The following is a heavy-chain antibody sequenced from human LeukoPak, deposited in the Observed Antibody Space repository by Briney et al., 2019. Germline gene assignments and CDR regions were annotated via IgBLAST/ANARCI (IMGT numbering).Heavy chain of an antibody. CDR1: GYSISSGYY. Sequence: PSETLSLTCAVSGYSISSGYYWGWIRQPPGKGLEWIGSIYHSGSTYYNPSLKSRVTISVDTSKNQFSLKLSSVTAADTAAYYCASIAAPYYFVYWSQGTLVTVSS. D-gene: IGHD6-6*01. J-gene: IGHJ4*02. CDR3: ASIAAPYYFVY. CDR2: IYHSGST. V-gene: IGHV4-38-2*01.